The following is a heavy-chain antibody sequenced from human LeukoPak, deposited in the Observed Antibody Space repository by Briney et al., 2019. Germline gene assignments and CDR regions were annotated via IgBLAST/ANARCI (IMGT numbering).Heavy chain of an antibody. CDR1: GFTFSSYG. CDR3: ARDGFYSDYVLGYYFGMDV. J-gene: IGHJ6*04. V-gene: IGHV3-7*01. Sequence: GGSLRLSCAASGFTFSSYGMSWVRQAPGKGLEWVANIKRDGGEKYDVDSVKGRFTISRDNAKNSLYLQMNSLRAEDTAVYYCARDGFYSDYVLGYYFGMDVWGKGTTVTVSS. D-gene: IGHD3-16*01. CDR2: IKRDGGEK.